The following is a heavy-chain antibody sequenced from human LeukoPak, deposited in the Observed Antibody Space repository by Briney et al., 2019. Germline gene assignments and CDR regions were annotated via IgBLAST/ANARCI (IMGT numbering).Heavy chain of an antibody. CDR2: INHSGST. D-gene: IGHD6-19*01. V-gene: IGHV4-34*01. Sequence: SETLSLTCAVYGESFSGYYWSWIRQPPGKGLEWIGEINHSGSTNYNPSLKSRVTISVDTSKNQFSLKLSSVTAADTAVYYCARQGVIAVAGLPFDYWGQGTLVTVSS. J-gene: IGHJ4*02. CDR3: ARQGVIAVAGLPFDY. CDR1: GESFSGYY.